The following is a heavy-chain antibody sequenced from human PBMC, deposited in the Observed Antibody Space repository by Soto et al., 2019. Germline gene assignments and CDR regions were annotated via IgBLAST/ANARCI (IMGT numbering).Heavy chain of an antibody. CDR1: GFTVSVNL. V-gene: IGHV3-66*01. Sequence: AGGSLKLSCAASGFTVSVNLMNWVRQGSGKGLEWGSGINSGGNTDYADSRKGRFNNSKDNSRNTLYLQMKSLRTEDTAVYYCVRENYYYGMDVWGQGTTVTVSS. J-gene: IGHJ6*02. CDR3: VRENYYYGMDV. CDR2: INSGGNT.